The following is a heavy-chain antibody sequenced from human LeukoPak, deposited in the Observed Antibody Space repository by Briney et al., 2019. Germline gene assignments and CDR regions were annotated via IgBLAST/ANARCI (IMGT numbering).Heavy chain of an antibody. CDR3: ARLKTVLRFLEWLPDYFDY. D-gene: IGHD3-3*01. CDR2: ISGSGGST. Sequence: PGGSLRLSCAASGFTFSSYAMSWVRQAPGKGLEWVSAISGSGGSTYYADSVKGRFTISRDNSKNTLYLQMNSLRAEDTAVYYCARLKTVLRFLEWLPDYFDYWGQGTLVTVSS. V-gene: IGHV3-23*01. CDR1: GFTFSSYA. J-gene: IGHJ4*02.